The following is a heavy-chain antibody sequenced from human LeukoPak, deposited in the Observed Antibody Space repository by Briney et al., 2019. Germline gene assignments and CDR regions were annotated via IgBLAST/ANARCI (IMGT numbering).Heavy chain of an antibody. D-gene: IGHD6-13*01. CDR1: GYTFTGYY. J-gene: IGHJ5*02. V-gene: IGHV1-69*10. CDR2: IIPILGIA. CDR3: ARDHPSLIAAAGTGFDP. Sequence: ASVKVSCKASGYTFTGYYMHWVRQAPGQGLEWMGWIIPILGIANYAQKFQGRVTITADKSTSTAYMELSSLRSEDTAVYYCARDHPSLIAAAGTGFDPWGQGTLVTVSS.